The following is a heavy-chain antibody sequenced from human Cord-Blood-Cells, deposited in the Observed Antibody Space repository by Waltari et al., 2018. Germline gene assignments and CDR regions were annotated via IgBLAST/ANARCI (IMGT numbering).Heavy chain of an antibody. CDR1: GGTFSSYA. V-gene: IGHV1-69*09. CDR3: AWEDIVVVPAAAPFYYYYYMDV. J-gene: IGHJ6*03. CDR2: IIPILGIA. D-gene: IGHD2-2*01. Sequence: QVQLVQSGAEVKKPGSSVKVSCKASGGTFSSYAISWVRQAPGQGLESMGRIIPILGIANYAQKFQGRVTITADKSTSTAYMELSSLRSEDTAVYYCAWEDIVVVPAAAPFYYYYYMDVWGKGTTVTVSS.